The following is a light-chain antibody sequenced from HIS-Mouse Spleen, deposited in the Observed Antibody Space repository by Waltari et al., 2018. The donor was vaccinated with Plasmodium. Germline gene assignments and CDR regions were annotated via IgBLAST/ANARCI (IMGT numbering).Light chain of an antibody. Sequence: EIVLTQSPGPLSLSPGESATLYCRASQSVSSSYLAWYQQKPGQAPRLLIDGASSRAPGIPDRFSGSGSGTDFTLTISRLEPEDFAVYYCQQYCSSPWTFGQGTKVEIK. CDR2: GAS. V-gene: IGKV3-20*01. J-gene: IGKJ1*01. CDR1: QSVSSSY. CDR3: QQYCSSPWT.